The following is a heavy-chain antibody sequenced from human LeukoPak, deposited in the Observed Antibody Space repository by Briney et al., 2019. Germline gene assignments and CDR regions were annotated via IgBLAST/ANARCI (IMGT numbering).Heavy chain of an antibody. CDR3: ARDRVDSSGYTYYFDY. CDR2: IYSGGST. V-gene: IGHV3-53*01. D-gene: IGHD3-22*01. J-gene: IGHJ4*02. CDR1: GFTVSSNY. Sequence: GGSLRLSCAASGFTVSSNYMSWVRQVPGKGLEWVSVIYSGGSTYYADSVKGRCTISRDNSKNTLYLQMNSLRAEDTAVYYCARDRVDSSGYTYYFDYWGQGTLVTVSS.